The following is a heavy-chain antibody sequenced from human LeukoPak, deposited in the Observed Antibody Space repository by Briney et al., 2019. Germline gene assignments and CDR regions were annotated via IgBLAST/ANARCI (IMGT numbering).Heavy chain of an antibody. CDR1: GFTFSTSG. D-gene: IGHD3-3*01. CDR2: IRYDGNDK. Sequence: GGSLRLSCDASGFTFSTSGMHWARQAPGKGLEWVAFIRYDGNDKYYADSVKGRFTISRDNSKNSLYLQINTLRPVDTAVYYCAKGEWLADSWGQGTLVTVSS. J-gene: IGHJ4*02. CDR3: AKGEWLADS. V-gene: IGHV3-30*02.